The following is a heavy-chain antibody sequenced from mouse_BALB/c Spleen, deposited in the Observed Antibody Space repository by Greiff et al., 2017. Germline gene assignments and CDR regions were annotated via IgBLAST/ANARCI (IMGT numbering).Heavy chain of an antibody. CDR2: IDPANGNT. CDR1: GFNIKDTY. V-gene: IGHV14-3*02. CDR3: ARSYDYDEDYYAMDY. Sequence: VQLKQSGAELVKPGASVKLSCTASGFNIKDTYMHWVKQRPEQGLEWIGRIDPANGNTKYDPKFQGKATITADTSSNTAYLQLSSLTSEDTAVYYCARSYDYDEDYYAMDYWGQGTSVTVSS. D-gene: IGHD2-4*01. J-gene: IGHJ4*01.